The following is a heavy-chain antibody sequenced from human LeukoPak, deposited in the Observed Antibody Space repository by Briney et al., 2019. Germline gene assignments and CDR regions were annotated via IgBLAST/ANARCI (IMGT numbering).Heavy chain of an antibody. Sequence: GGSLRLSCAASGFTFSSYSMNWVRQAPGKGLEWVSSISSSSSYIYYADSVKGRFTISRDNAKNSLYLQMNSLRAEDTAVYYCARGLTWELLRGVFYYWGQGTLVTVSS. D-gene: IGHD1-26*01. CDR2: ISSSSSYI. CDR1: GFTFSSYS. CDR3: ARGLTWELLRGVFYY. V-gene: IGHV3-21*01. J-gene: IGHJ4*02.